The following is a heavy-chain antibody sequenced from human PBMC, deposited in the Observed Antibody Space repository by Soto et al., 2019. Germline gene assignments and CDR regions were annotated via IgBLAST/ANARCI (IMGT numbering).Heavy chain of an antibody. V-gene: IGHV3-23*01. CDR2: ITGNGGT. Sequence: GGSLRLSCADSGFTFRIYAMSWVRQAPGKGLEWVSTITGNGGTSYADFVRGRFTISRDNSKNTLYLQMNSLRAEDTAVYYCAKDAPGSGWLSDYWGQGTLVTV. J-gene: IGHJ4*02. CDR3: AKDAPGSGWLSDY. D-gene: IGHD3-22*01. CDR1: GFTFRIYA.